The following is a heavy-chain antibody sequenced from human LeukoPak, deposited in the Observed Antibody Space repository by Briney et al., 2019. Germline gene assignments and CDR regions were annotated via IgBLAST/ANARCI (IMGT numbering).Heavy chain of an antibody. CDR3: ARTMVYCSGGSCYLDGYYGMDV. V-gene: IGHV3-33*08. Sequence: GGSLRLSCAASGFTFSSYAMHWVRQAPGKGLEWVAVIWYDGSNKYYADSVKGRFTISRDNSKNTLYLQMNSLRAEDTAVYYCARTMVYCSGGSCYLDGYYGMDVWGQGTTVTVSS. J-gene: IGHJ6*02. CDR2: IWYDGSNK. CDR1: GFTFSSYA. D-gene: IGHD2-15*01.